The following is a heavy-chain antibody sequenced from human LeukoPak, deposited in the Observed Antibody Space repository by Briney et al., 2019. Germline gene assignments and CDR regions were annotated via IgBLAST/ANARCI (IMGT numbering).Heavy chain of an antibody. CDR2: ISGSGGST. D-gene: IGHD2-8*01. V-gene: IGHV3-23*01. CDR1: GFTFSSYG. J-gene: IGHJ5*02. CDR3: AKHSSCMLCPGRFDP. Sequence: GRSLRLSCAASGFTFSSYGMSWVRQAPGKGLEWVSIISGSGGSTYYADSVKGRFTISRDNSKNTLYLQMNSLRAEDTAVYYCAKHSSCMLCPGRFDPWGQGTLVTVSS.